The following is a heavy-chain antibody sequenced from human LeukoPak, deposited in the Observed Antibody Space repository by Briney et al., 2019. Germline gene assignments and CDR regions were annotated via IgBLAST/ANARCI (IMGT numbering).Heavy chain of an antibody. CDR1: GFTFSNAW. D-gene: IGHD6-19*01. Sequence: RPGGSLRLSCAASGFTFSNAWMSWVRQAPVKGLEWVGRIKSKTDGGTTDYAAPVKGRFTISRDDSKNTLYLQMNSLKTEDTAVYYCTTDYVSLRQWQATVDYWGQGTLVTVSS. V-gene: IGHV3-15*01. CDR3: TTDYVSLRQWQATVDY. J-gene: IGHJ4*02. CDR2: IKSKTDGGTT.